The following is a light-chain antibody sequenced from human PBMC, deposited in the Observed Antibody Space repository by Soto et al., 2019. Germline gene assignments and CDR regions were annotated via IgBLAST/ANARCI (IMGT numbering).Light chain of an antibody. CDR2: AAS. V-gene: IGKV1-27*01. CDR3: REYNNGRT. J-gene: IGKJ1*01. Sequence: DIQMTQSPSSLSASVGDGVTITCRASQDIGKTLAWYQQKPGKVPKLLIYAASTLQSGVPSRFSGSGSGTDFTLTIIGLQPEDVATYYCREYNNGRTFGQGTKVEIK. CDR1: QDIGKT.